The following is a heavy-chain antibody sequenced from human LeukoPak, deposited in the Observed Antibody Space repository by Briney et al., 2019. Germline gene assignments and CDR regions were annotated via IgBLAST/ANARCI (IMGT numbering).Heavy chain of an antibody. CDR2: ISYDGSDE. CDR1: GFTFSNYL. D-gene: IGHD3-3*01. V-gene: IGHV3-30*04. Sequence: SGGSLRLSCAASGFTFSNYLMHWVRQAPGKGLEWVALISYDGSDEYYADSVKGRFTISRDNSKNMLYLQMNSLSSEDTAVYYCARDGDGRGYYMDVWDKGTTVAVSS. CDR3: ARDGDGRGYYMDV. J-gene: IGHJ6*04.